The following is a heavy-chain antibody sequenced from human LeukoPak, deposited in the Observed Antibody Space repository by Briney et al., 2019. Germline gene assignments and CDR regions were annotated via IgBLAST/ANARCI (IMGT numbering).Heavy chain of an antibody. D-gene: IGHD1-1*01. V-gene: IGHV3-48*01. CDR2: ISSSSSTI. Sequence: PGGSLRLSCAASGFTFSSYSMNWVRQAPGKGLEWVSYISSSSSTIYYADSVKGRFTISRDNAKNSLYLQMNSMRAEDTAVYYCAKGSDWNPYYFDYWGQGTLVTVSS. CDR1: GFTFSSYS. J-gene: IGHJ4*02. CDR3: AKGSDWNPYYFDY.